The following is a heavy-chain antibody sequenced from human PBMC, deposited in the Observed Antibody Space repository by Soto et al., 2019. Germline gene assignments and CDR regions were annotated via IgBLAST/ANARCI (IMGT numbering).Heavy chain of an antibody. CDR3: ARADGSERPPADYSYYYGIDV. J-gene: IGHJ6*02. CDR2: MNPNSGNT. V-gene: IGHV1-8*01. Sequence: SLQVSCTASGYTFTSYDINWVRQATGQGLEWMGWMNPNSGNTGYAQKFQGRVTMTRNASISTAYMELSSLRSEDTAVYYCARADGSERPPADYSYYYGIDVGG. CDR1: GYTFTSYD. D-gene: IGHD1-26*01.